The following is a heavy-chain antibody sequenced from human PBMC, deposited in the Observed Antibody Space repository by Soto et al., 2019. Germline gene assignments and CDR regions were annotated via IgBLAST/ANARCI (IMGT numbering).Heavy chain of an antibody. Sequence: GGSLRLSCAASGFTFSSYSMNWVRQAPGKGLEWVSYISSSSSTIYYADSVKGRFTISRDNAKNSLYLQMNSLRDEDTAVYYCARMGGGSLPRTVTGAFDIWGQGTMVTVSS. CDR1: GFTFSSYS. CDR2: ISSSSSTI. V-gene: IGHV3-48*02. CDR3: ARMGGGSLPRTVTGAFDI. J-gene: IGHJ3*02. D-gene: IGHD4-17*01.